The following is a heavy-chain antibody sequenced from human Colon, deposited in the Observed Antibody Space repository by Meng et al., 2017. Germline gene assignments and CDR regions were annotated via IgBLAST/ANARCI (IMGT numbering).Heavy chain of an antibody. CDR3: SRISIFGVVFFDL. CDR2: VSSDAKI. CDR1: GFSFSEYV. V-gene: IGHV3-69-1*01. D-gene: IGHD3-3*01. J-gene: IGHJ4*02. Sequence: EVQLVESGGGLVKPVGSLSLSCAASGFSFSEYVMSWVRQSPGKGLEWVSSVSSDAKIYYADSLKGRFTISRDNAQNSLFLEMTSLRAEDTAVYYCSRISIFGVVFFDLWGQGTLVTVSS.